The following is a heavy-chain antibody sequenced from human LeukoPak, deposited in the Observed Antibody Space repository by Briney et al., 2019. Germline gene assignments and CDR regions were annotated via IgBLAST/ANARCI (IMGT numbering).Heavy chain of an antibody. CDR3: ARTYYDFWSGYYPYYFDY. J-gene: IGHJ4*03. CDR1: GYSISSGYY. Sequence: SETLSLTCTVSGYSISSGYYWGWIRQPPGKGLEWIGSIYHSGSTYYNPSLKSRVTISVDTSKNQFSLKLSSVTAADAAVYYCARTYYDFWSGYYPYYFDYWGKGTTVTVSS. CDR2: IYHSGST. V-gene: IGHV4-38-2*02. D-gene: IGHD3-3*01.